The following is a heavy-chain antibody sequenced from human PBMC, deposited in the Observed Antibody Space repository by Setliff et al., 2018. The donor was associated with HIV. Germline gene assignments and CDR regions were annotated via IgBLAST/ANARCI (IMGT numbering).Heavy chain of an antibody. Sequence: SETLSLTCTVSGESFSGGDYFWSWIRQTADRGLEYIGHIQASGNANYTPSLQSRATISIATSKNQFSLQLDSVTAADMALYFCARGRGTWIPDSSWFDSWGQGTLVTVSS. J-gene: IGHJ5*01. CDR2: IQASGNA. CDR3: ARGRGTWIPDSSWFDS. D-gene: IGHD5-12*01. CDR1: GESFSGGDYF. V-gene: IGHV4-61*09.